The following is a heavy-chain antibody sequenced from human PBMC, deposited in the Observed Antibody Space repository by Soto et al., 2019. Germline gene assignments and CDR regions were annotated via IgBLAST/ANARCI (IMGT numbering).Heavy chain of an antibody. CDR3: ARVGSTVTYPQPFDY. CDR1: GGSISSYS. CDR2: MFYSGST. D-gene: IGHD4-4*01. Sequence: PSETLSLTCPVSGGSISSYSLSWIRQPPGKGLEWIGYMFYSGSTYNNPSLTSRVTISMDASKSQFSLKLTSVTAADTAVYYCARVGSTVTYPQPFDYWGQGTLVTVSS. V-gene: IGHV4-59*01. J-gene: IGHJ4*02.